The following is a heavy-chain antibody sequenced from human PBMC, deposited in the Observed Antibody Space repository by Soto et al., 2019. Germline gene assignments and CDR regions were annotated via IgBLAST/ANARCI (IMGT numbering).Heavy chain of an antibody. CDR3: ATAPINWNLGTHHHAFDY. Sequence: ASVKVSCKVSGYTLTELSMHWVRQAPGKGLEWMGGFDPEDGETIYAQKFQGRVTMTEDTSTDTAYMELSSLRSEDTAVYYCATAPINWNLGTHHHAFDYWGQGTLVTVSS. D-gene: IGHD1-1*01. CDR1: GYTLTELS. J-gene: IGHJ4*02. V-gene: IGHV1-24*01. CDR2: FDPEDGET.